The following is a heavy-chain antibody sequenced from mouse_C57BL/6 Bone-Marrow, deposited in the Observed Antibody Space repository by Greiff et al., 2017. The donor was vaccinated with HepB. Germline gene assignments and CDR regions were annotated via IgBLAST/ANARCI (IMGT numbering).Heavy chain of an antibody. D-gene: IGHD2-3*01. V-gene: IGHV1-53*01. J-gene: IGHJ1*03. CDR2: INPSNGGT. CDR1: GYTFTSYW. Sequence: QVQLQQSGTELVKPGASVKLSCKASGYTFTSYWMHWVKQRPGQGLEWIGNINPSNGGTNYNEKFKSKATLTVDKSSSTAYMQLSSLTSEDSAVYYCARYDGYDWYFDVWGTGTTVTVSS. CDR3: ARYDGYDWYFDV.